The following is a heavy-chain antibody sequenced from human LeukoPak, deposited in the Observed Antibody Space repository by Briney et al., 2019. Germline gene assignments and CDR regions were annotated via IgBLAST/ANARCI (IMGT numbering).Heavy chain of an antibody. CDR3: AADPLCGGDCYFDAFDI. D-gene: IGHD2-21*02. V-gene: IGHV1-58*02. CDR1: GFTFTSSA. CDR2: IVVGSGNT. J-gene: IGHJ3*02. Sequence: SVKVSCKASGFTFTSSATQWVRQARGQRLEWIGWIVVGSGNTNYAQKFQERVTITRDMSTSTAYMELSSLRSEDTAVYYCAADPLCGGDCYFDAFDIWGQGTMVTVSS.